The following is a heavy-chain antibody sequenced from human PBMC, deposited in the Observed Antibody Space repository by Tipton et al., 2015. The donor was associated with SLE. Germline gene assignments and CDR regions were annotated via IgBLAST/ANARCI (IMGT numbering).Heavy chain of an antibody. CDR2: IYYSGSTNYSGST. CDR1: GGSISSYY. V-gene: IGHV4-59*01. Sequence: TLSLTCTVSGGSISSYYWSWIRQPPGKGLEWIGYIYYSGSTNYSGSTNYNPSLKSRVTISLDTSKSQFSLKLSSVTAADTAVYYCARGPPFDYWGQGTLVTVSS. CDR3: ARGPPFDY. J-gene: IGHJ4*02.